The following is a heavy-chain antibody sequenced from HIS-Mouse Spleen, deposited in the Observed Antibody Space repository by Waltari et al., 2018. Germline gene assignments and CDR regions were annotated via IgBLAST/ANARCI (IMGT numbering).Heavy chain of an antibody. CDR3: AARTSGSLYYFDY. D-gene: IGHD1-26*01. CDR2: SYYSGGT. CDR1: GGSISSSSYY. J-gene: IGHJ4*02. V-gene: IGHV4-39*01. Sequence: QLQLQESGPGLVKPSETLSLTCTVSGGSISSSSYYWGWIRQPPGKGLEWIGCSYYSGGTYYTPSLRIRVTISVDTSKNQFSLKLSSVTAADTAVYYCAARTSGSLYYFDYWGQGTLVTVSS.